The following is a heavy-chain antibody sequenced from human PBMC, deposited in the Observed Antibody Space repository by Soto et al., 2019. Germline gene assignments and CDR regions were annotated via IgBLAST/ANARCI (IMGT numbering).Heavy chain of an antibody. J-gene: IGHJ4*02. CDR2: INPSGGST. CDR1: GYTFTSYY. CDR3: ARVRTTPPTPDY. D-gene: IGHD4-4*01. Sequence: QVQLVQSGAEVKKPGASVKVSCKASGYTFTSYYVHWVRQAPGQGLEWMGIINPSGGSTSYAQKFQGRVTMTRDTSTSTVYMELSSLRSEDTAVYYCARVRTTPPTPDYWGQGTLVTVSS. V-gene: IGHV1-46*03.